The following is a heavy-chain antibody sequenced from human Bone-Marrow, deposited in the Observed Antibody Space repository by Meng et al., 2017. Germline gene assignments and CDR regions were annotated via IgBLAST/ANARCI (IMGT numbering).Heavy chain of an antibody. V-gene: IGHV3-23*01. CDR3: AKGGYVSGSSYSPIDY. CDR2: ISGSGGSI. CDR1: GFTFSTSA. D-gene: IGHD3-10*01. Sequence: GESLKISCAASGFTFSTSAMNWVRQAPGKGLEWVSVISGSGGSIYYADSVKGRFTISRDTSKITLYLQMNSLRAEDTAVYYCAKGGYVSGSSYSPIDYWGQGTLVTVSS. J-gene: IGHJ4*02.